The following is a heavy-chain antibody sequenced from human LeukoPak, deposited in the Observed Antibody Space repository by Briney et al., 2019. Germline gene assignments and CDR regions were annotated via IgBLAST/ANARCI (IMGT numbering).Heavy chain of an antibody. V-gene: IGHV3-7*01. D-gene: IGHD1-26*01. J-gene: IGHJ4*02. Sequence: PGGSLRLSCAASGFTFSNYWMSWVRQVPGKGLEWVANIKQDGNEKYHVDSVKGRFTISRDNARNSLYLQMDSLRVEDTAVYYCARDKIVGATNFDYWGQGILVTVSS. CDR2: IKQDGNEK. CDR3: ARDKIVGATNFDY. CDR1: GFTFSNYW.